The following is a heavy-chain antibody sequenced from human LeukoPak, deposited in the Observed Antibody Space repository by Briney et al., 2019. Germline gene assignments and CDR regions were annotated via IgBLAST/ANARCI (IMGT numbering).Heavy chain of an antibody. CDR2: IYHSGTT. D-gene: IGHD3-22*01. CDR3: ARAAVSYYYNSDSPRGAFDI. CDR1: GSSISSAYH. Sequence: SETLSLTCTVSGSSISSAYHWGWIRQPPKKGLEWIGSIYHSGTTYYNPSLKSRVTISVDTSKNQSSLSLSSVTAADTAVYYCARAAVSYYYNSDSPRGAFDIWGQGTMVTVSS. V-gene: IGHV4-38-2*02. J-gene: IGHJ3*02.